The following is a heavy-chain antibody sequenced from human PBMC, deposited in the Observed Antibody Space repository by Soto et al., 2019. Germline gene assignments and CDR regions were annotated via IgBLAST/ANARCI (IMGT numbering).Heavy chain of an antibody. CDR2: IIPILGIA. D-gene: IGHD2-2*01. CDR1: GGTFSSYT. Sequence: QVQLVQSGAEVKKPGSSVKVSCKASGGTFSSYTISWVRQAPGQGLEWMGRIIPILGIANYAQKFQGRVTITADKSTSTAYMELSSLRSEDTAVYYCARELYCSSTSCRENFRDYWGQGTLVTVSS. V-gene: IGHV1-69*08. CDR3: ARELYCSSTSCRENFRDY. J-gene: IGHJ4*02.